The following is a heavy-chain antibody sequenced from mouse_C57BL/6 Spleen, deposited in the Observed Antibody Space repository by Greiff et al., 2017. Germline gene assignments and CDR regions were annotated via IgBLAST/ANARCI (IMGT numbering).Heavy chain of an antibody. V-gene: IGHV5-4*03. D-gene: IGHD2-1*01. J-gene: IGHJ4*01. CDR2: ISDGGSST. CDR1: GFTFSSYA. Sequence: EVKLMVSGGGLVKPGGSLKLSCAASGFTFSSYAMSWVRQTPDTRLEWVATISDGGSSTYSPDNVKGRFTISRDNAKTNLYLQMSHLKSEDTAMYYCARGGDLPYYYAMDYGGQGTSVTVSS. CDR3: ARGGDLPYYYAMDY.